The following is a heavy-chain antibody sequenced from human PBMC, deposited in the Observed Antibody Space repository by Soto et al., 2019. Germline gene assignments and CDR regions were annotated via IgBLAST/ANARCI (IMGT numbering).Heavy chain of an antibody. Sequence: GGSLRLSCAASGFTFSSYAMHWVRQAPGKGLEWVAVISYDGSNKYYADSVKGRFTISRDNSKNTLYLQMNSLRAEDTAVYYCARGGKYYYDSSGYHTLDYWGQGTLVTVSS. CDR1: GFTFSSYA. J-gene: IGHJ4*02. D-gene: IGHD3-22*01. V-gene: IGHV3-30-3*01. CDR2: ISYDGSNK. CDR3: ARGGKYYYDSSGYHTLDY.